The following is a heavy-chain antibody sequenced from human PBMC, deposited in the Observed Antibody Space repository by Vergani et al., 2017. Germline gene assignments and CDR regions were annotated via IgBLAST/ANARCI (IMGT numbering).Heavy chain of an antibody. Sequence: QVQLVESGGGVVQPGRSLRLSCAASGFTFSSYAMHWVRQAPGKGLEWVAVISYDGSNKYYADSVKGRFTISRDNSKNTLYLQMNSLRAEDTAVYYCARGLKLLTFSSYYMDVWGKGTTVTVSS. CDR3: ARGLKLLTFSSYYMDV. D-gene: IGHD2-15*01. CDR1: GFTFSSYA. J-gene: IGHJ6*03. CDR2: ISYDGSNK. V-gene: IGHV3-30-3*01.